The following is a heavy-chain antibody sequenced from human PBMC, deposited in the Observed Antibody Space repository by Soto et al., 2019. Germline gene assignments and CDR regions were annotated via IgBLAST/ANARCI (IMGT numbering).Heavy chain of an antibody. J-gene: IGHJ6*02. CDR1: GDSFSDYY. CDR2: INHSGRT. D-gene: IGHD2-15*01. Sequence: SETLSLTCAVYGDSFSDYYWSWIRQAPGKGLEWIGEINHSGRTNYSPSLKSRVTISGDTSKNQFSLRLTSVTAADSAIYYCARVRLLVVAAAFPQYYFHGMDVWGQGTTVTVSS. V-gene: IGHV4-34*01. CDR3: ARVRLLVVAAAFPQYYFHGMDV.